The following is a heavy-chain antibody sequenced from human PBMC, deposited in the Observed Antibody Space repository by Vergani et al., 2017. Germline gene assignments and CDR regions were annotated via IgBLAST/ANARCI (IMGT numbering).Heavy chain of an antibody. CDR2: IYYSGST. D-gene: IGHD3-10*01. Sequence: QLQLQESGPGLVKPSETLSLTCTVSGGSISSSSYYWGWIRQPPGKGLEWIGSIYYSGSTYYNPSLKSRVTISVDTSKNQFSLKLSSVTAADTAVYYCARGRSEYYGSGSYYKVPHYGMDVWGQGTTVTVSS. CDR1: GGSISSSSYY. V-gene: IGHV4-39*07. J-gene: IGHJ6*02. CDR3: ARGRSEYYGSGSYYKVPHYGMDV.